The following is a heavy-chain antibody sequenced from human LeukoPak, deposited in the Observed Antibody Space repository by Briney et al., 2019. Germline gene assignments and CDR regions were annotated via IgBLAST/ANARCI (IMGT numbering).Heavy chain of an antibody. V-gene: IGHV3-15*01. Sequence: GGSLRLSCAASGFTFSNAWMSWVRQAPGKGLEWVGRIKSKTDGGTTDYAAPVKGRFTISRDDSKNTLYLQMNSLKTEDTAVYYCTTKPCSSTSCYYYYGTDVWGKGTTVTVSS. D-gene: IGHD2-2*01. CDR3: TTKPCSSTSCYYYYGTDV. CDR2: IKSKTDGGTT. CDR1: GFTFSNAW. J-gene: IGHJ6*04.